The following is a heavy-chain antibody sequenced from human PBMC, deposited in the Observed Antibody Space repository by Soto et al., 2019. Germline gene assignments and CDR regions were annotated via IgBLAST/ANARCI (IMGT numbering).Heavy chain of an antibody. CDR1: GFTFSSYA. D-gene: IGHD4-17*01. CDR2: ISGSGGST. Sequence: GGSLRLSCAASGFTFSSYAMSWVRQAPGKGLEWVSAISGSGGSTYYADSVKGRFTISRDNSKNTLYLQMNSLRAEDTAVYYCAKPEGDYVFPARPYYFDYWGQGTLVTVSS. V-gene: IGHV3-23*01. CDR3: AKPEGDYVFPARPYYFDY. J-gene: IGHJ4*02.